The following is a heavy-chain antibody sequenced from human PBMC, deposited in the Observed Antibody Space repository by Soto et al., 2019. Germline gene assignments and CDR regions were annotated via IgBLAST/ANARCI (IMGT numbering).Heavy chain of an antibody. CDR1: GFTFGTYA. CDR3: ARVTPGNNLYYFSGMDV. Sequence: QVQLVESGGGVVQPGRSLRLSCVASGFTFGTYAIHWVRQAPGKGLQWVALISYEGSNTYYADSVKGRFTVSRDNSKNTLYLQMNSLRPEDTGVYYCARVTPGNNLYYFSGMDVWAKGPRSPSP. V-gene: IGHV3-30-3*01. CDR2: ISYEGSNT. D-gene: IGHD1-1*01. J-gene: IGHJ6*02.